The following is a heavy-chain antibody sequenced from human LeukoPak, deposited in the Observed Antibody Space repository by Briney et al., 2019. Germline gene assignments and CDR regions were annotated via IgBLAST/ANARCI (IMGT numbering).Heavy chain of an antibody. CDR1: GYSFTSYW. CDR3: ARLGYDSSGYYRGNFDY. CDR2: IYPGDSDT. V-gene: IGHV5-51*01. D-gene: IGHD3-22*01. J-gene: IGHJ4*02. Sequence: GESLKISCKGSGYSFTSYWIGWVRQMPGKGLEWMGIIYPGDSDTRYSPSFQGQVTISADKSISTAYLQWSSLKASDTAMYHCARLGYDSSGYYRGNFDYWGQGTLVTVSS.